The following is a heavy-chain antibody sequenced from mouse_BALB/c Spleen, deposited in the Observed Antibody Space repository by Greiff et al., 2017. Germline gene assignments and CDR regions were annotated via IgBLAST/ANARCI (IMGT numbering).Heavy chain of an antibody. V-gene: IGHV5-6-5*01. Sequence: EVMLVESGGGLVKPGGSLKLSCAASGFTFSSYAMSWVRQTPEKRLEWVASISSGGSTYYPDSVKGRFTISRDNARNNLYLQMSSLRSEDTAMYYCARANYGHFGCWGQGTTLTVSS. CDR3: ARANYGHFGC. D-gene: IGHD1-1*01. CDR1: GFTFSSYA. CDR2: ISSGGST. J-gene: IGHJ2*01.